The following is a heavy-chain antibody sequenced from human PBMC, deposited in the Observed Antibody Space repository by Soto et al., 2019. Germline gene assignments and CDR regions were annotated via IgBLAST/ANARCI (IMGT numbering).Heavy chain of an antibody. CDR1: GGSFSGYY. V-gene: IGHV4-34*01. J-gene: IGHJ6*02. D-gene: IGHD2-15*01. Sequence: SETLSLTCAVYGGSFSGYYWSWIRQPPGKGLEWIGEINHSGSTNYNPSLKSRVTISVDTSKNQFSLKLSSVTAADTAVYYCARDDVVVVAATRYYYYGMDVWGQGTTVTVYS. CDR3: ARDDVVVVAATRYYYYGMDV. CDR2: INHSGST.